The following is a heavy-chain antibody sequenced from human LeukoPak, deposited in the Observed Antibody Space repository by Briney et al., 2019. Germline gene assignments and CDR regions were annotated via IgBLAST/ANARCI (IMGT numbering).Heavy chain of an antibody. CDR1: GGSIRSSYYY. Sequence: SETLSLTCTVSGGSIRSSYYYWGWIRQPPGKGLEWIGSIYDSGSTYYNPSLKSRVTISVDTSKNQFSLKLSSVTAADTAVYYCARERYDFWSGYYTVDYWGQGTLVTVSS. V-gene: IGHV4-39*07. D-gene: IGHD3-3*01. J-gene: IGHJ4*02. CDR3: ARERYDFWSGYYTVDY. CDR2: IYDSGST.